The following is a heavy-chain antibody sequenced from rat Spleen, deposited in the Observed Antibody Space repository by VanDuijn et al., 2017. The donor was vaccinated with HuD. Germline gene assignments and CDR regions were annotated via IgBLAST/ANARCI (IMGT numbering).Heavy chain of an antibody. Sequence: QVQLKESGPGLVQSSQTLSLICTVSGFSLNNYGVLWVRQPPGKGLDWMGVIWGDGISNYNSALKSRLSISRDTSKSQLFLKMNNLQTEDTAMYFCARSDYSSPYYFDYWGLGVMVTVSS. J-gene: IGHJ2*01. CDR3: ARSDYSSPYYFDY. D-gene: IGHD1-2*01. CDR2: IWGDGIS. CDR1: GFSLNNYG. V-gene: IGHV2S61*01.